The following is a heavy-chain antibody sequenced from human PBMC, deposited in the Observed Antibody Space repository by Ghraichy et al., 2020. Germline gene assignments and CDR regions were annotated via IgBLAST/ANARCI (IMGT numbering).Heavy chain of an antibody. V-gene: IGHV4-59*01. Sequence: TLSLTCSVSGGSISSYYWSWIRQPPGKGLEWIGYIYYSGSTNYNPSLKSRVTISVDTSKNQFSLKLSSVTAADTAVYYCARGGGVRYCSSGSCYEVWGQGTTVTVSS. CDR1: GGSISSYY. D-gene: IGHD2-15*01. CDR3: ARGGGVRYCSSGSCYEV. J-gene: IGHJ6*02. CDR2: IYYSGST.